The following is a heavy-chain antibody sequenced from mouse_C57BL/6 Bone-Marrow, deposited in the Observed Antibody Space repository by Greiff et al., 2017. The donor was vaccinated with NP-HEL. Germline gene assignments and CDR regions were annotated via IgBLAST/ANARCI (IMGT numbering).Heavy chain of an antibody. D-gene: IGHD2-2*01. V-gene: IGHV1-39*01. CDR1: GYSFTDYN. CDR2: INPNYGTT. J-gene: IGHJ4*01. Sequence: LVESGPELVKPGASVKISCKASGYSFTDYNMNWVKQGNGKSLEWIGVINPNYGTTSYNQKFKGKATLTVDQSSSTAYMQLNSLTSEDSAVYYCAREGIYYGYPIDGAMDYWCQGTSVTVSS. CDR3: AREGIYYGYPIDGAMDY.